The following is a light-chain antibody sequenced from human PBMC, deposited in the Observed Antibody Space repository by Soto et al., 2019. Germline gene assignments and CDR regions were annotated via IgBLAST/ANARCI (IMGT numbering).Light chain of an antibody. V-gene: IGKV3-11*01. Sequence: IVLTQSPATLSLSPGERATLCGRASQSVSSYLAWYQQKPGQAPRLLIYDASNRATGIPARFSGSGSGTDFTLTISSLEPEDFAVYYCQQRSNWPPTFGGGTKVDIK. CDR1: QSVSSY. J-gene: IGKJ4*01. CDR3: QQRSNWPPT. CDR2: DAS.